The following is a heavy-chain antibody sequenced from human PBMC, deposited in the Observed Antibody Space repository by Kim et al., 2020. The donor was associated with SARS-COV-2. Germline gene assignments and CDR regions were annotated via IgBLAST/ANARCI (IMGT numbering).Heavy chain of an antibody. V-gene: IGHV4-34*01. CDR1: GGSFSGYY. J-gene: IGHJ4*02. CDR2: INHSGST. D-gene: IGHD3-9*01. Sequence: SETLSLTCAVYGGSFSGYYWSWIRQPPGKGLEWIGEINHSGSTNYNPSLKSRVTISVDTSKNQFSLKLSSVTAADTAVYYCAGGDYDILTGYSHWGQGT. CDR3: AGGDYDILTGYSH.